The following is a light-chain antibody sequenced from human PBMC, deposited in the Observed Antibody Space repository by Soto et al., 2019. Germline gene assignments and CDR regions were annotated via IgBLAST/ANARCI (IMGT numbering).Light chain of an antibody. J-gene: IGLJ3*02. CDR1: TGAVTSGHY. CDR2: DIS. V-gene: IGLV7-46*01. CDR3: LLTYSDAVV. Sequence: QAVVTQEPSLTVSPGGTVTLPSGSSTGAVTSGHYPYWFQQKPGQAPRTLIYDISKKHSWTPARFSGSLLGDKAALPLSGVQPEDEAEYYCLLTYSDAVVFGGGTKVTVL.